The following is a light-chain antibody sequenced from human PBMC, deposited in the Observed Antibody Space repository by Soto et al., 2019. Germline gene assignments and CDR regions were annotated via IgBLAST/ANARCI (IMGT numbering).Light chain of an antibody. Sequence: QSVLTQPPSVSAAPGQKVTISCSGSNPNIGNNYVSWYQQLPGTAPKLLIFDNNKRPSGIPDRFSGSKSGTSATLDITGLQTGDEADYYCGTWDSSLSAVVFGGGTQLTVL. CDR3: GTWDSSLSAVV. CDR2: DNN. CDR1: NPNIGNNY. J-gene: IGLJ2*01. V-gene: IGLV1-51*01.